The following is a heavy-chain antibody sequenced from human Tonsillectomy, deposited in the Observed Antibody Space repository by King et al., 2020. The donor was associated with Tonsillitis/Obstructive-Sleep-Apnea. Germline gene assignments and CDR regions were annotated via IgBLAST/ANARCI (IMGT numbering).Heavy chain of an antibody. CDR2: ISGSGGSK. Sequence: VQLVQSGGALAQPGGSLSLSFEASGFAFCHYAMNWARRAPGQELEGVSTISGSGGSKSYSDSVEGRFSISRDNSRNTLSLHMSSLGAGDTAIYYCAKSQGFLEWPSALDFWGQGTLVTVSS. J-gene: IGHJ4*02. V-gene: IGHV3-23*04. D-gene: IGHD3-3*01. CDR1: GFAFCHYA. CDR3: AKSQGFLEWPSALDF.